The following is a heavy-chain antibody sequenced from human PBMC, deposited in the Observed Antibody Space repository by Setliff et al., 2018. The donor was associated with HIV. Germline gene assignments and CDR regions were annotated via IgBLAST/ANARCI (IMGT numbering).Heavy chain of an antibody. V-gene: IGHV4-4*09. CDR1: GDSISSYS. CDR2: IFSSGST. Sequence: PSETLSLTCTVSGDSISSYSWNWIRQSPGGGLEWIGFIFSSGSTKYNPPLQSRVTISLDTSKNQFSLKLTSVTAADTAVYYCARLSGDYYYFDYWGKGTLVTVSS. J-gene: IGHJ4*02. CDR3: ARLSGDYYYFDY. D-gene: IGHD2-21*02.